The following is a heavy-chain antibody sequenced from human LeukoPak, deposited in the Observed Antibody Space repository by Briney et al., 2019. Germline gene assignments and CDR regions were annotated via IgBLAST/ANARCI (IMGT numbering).Heavy chain of an antibody. CDR1: GYTFTGYY. V-gene: IGHV1-2*02. D-gene: IGHD6-13*01. Sequence: ASVKVSCKASGYTFTGYYMHWVRQAPGQGLEWMGWINPNSGGTNYAQKFQGRVTMTRDTSISTAYMELSRLRSDDTAVYYCARSHVLSAAGLTYNCFDPWGQGTLVTVSS. CDR3: ARSHVLSAAGLTYNCFDP. CDR2: INPNSGGT. J-gene: IGHJ5*02.